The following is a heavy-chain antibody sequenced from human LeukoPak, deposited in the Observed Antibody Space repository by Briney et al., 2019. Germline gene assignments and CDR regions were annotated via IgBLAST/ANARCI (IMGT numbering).Heavy chain of an antibody. CDR2: INGYTT. Sequence: GGSLRLSCAASGLPFSSHAFSWIRQAPGKGLEWVSAINGYTTYYADTVKGRFTISRDNSENTVYLQMDSLRADDTALYYCATDRDYYDSSGYYLVDYWGQGTLVTVSS. CDR3: ATDRDYYDSSGYYLVDY. J-gene: IGHJ4*02. D-gene: IGHD3-22*01. CDR1: GLPFSSHA. V-gene: IGHV3-23*01.